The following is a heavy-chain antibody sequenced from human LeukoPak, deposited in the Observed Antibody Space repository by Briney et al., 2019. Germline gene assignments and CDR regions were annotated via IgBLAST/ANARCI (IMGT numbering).Heavy chain of an antibody. CDR1: GFTFSRYS. Sequence: PGGSLRLSCAASGFTFSRYSMNWVRQAPGKGLEWVSSISSSSSYIYYADSVKGRFTISRDNAKNSLYLQMNSLRAEDTAVYYCARGLGSGSYSQSYRRFDYWGQGTLVTVSS. J-gene: IGHJ4*02. CDR2: ISSSSSYI. CDR3: ARGLGSGSYSQSYRRFDY. V-gene: IGHV3-21*01. D-gene: IGHD3-10*01.